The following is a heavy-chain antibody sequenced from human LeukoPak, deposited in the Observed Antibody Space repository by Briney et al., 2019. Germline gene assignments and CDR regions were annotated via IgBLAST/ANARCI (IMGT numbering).Heavy chain of an antibody. CDR3: AEGSTCGADFCGPDY. D-gene: IGHD2-21*02. Sequence: AGSLRLSCAASGFTFSTYAMNWVRQAPGKGLEWVSGITVGGTTEYADSVKGRFTISRDNSKSTLFLQINGLRAEDTAVYYCAEGSTCGADFCGPDYWGQGTLVTVSS. V-gene: IGHV3-23*01. CDR1: GFTFSTYA. CDR2: ITVGGTT. J-gene: IGHJ4*02.